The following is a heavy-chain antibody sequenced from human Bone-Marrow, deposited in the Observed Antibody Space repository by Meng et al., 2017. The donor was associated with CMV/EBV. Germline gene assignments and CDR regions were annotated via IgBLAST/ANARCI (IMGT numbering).Heavy chain of an antibody. CDR2: INPSGGST. Sequence: ASVKVSCKASGYTFTSYDINWVRQAPGQGLEWMGIINPSGGSTSYAQKFQGRVTMTRDTSTSTVYMELSSLRSDDTAVYYCARAPRGRYYSTTKLSNWFDPWGQGTLVTVSS. D-gene: IGHD1-26*01. CDR1: GYTFTSYD. J-gene: IGHJ5*02. CDR3: ARAPRGRYYSTTKLSNWFDP. V-gene: IGHV1-46*01.